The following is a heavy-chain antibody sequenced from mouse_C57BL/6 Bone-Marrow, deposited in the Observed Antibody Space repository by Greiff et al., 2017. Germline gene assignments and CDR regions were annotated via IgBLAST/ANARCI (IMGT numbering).Heavy chain of an antibody. CDR3: ASFITTDY. J-gene: IGHJ2*01. CDR1: GYAFSSSW. D-gene: IGHD1-1*01. Sequence: VKLMESGPELVKPGASVKISCKASGYAFSSSWMNWVKQRPGKGLEWIGRIYPGDGDTNYNGKFKGKATLTADKSSSTAYMQLSSLTSEDSAVYFCASFITTDYWGQGTTLTVSS. V-gene: IGHV1-82*01. CDR2: IYPGDGDT.